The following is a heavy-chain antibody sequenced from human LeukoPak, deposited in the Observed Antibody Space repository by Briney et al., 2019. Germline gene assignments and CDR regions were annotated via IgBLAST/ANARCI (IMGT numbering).Heavy chain of an antibody. CDR1: GGSFSGYY. V-gene: IGHV4-34*01. D-gene: IGHD3-10*01. CDR3: ARGGPRSRGVIDY. Sequence: SETLSPTCAVYGGSFSGYYWSWIRQPPGKGLEWIGEINHSGSTNYNPSLKSRVTISVDTSKNQFSLKLSSVTAADTAVYYCARGGPRSRGVIDYWGQGTLVTVSS. CDR2: INHSGST. J-gene: IGHJ4*02.